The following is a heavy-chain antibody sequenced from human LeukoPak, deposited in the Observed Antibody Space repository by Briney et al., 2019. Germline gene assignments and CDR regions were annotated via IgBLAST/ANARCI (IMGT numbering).Heavy chain of an antibody. CDR1: GGSISSYY. CDR2: IYYSGST. Sequence: SETLSLTCTVSGGSISSYYWSWLRQPPGKGLEWIGYIYYSGSTNYNPSLKSRVTISVDTSKNQFSLKLSSVTAADTAVYYCARHGAVHDAFDIWGQGTMVTVSS. CDR3: ARHGAVHDAFDI. D-gene: IGHD3-16*01. J-gene: IGHJ3*02. V-gene: IGHV4-59*08.